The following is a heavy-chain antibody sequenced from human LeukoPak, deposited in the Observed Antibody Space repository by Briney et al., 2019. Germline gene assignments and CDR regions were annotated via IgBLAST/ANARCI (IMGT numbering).Heavy chain of an antibody. Sequence: GGSLRLSRAASGFTFSIYAMSWVRQRTGKGLEWVSAVGGSGDNTYYADSVKGQFTISREHSRNTLYLQMNSLRVEDTAMYYCARNRDGYNSFDFWGQGTLVTVSS. CDR3: ARNRDGYNSFDF. V-gene: IGHV3-23*01. J-gene: IGHJ4*02. CDR2: VGGSGDNT. D-gene: IGHD5-24*01. CDR1: GFTFSIYA.